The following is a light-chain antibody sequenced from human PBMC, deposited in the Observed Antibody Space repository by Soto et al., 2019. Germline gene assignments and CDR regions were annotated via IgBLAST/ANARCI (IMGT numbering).Light chain of an antibody. Sequence: EIVVTQSPAHLSVSPGDRATLSCRASTIASRTIAWYPQRAGQAPSLLIYCAATRATSIPARFSGSGSATEVTLTISGLQSEDFAVYYCQQYNNWPPWTFGQGTKVDIK. CDR3: QQYNNWPPWT. CDR1: TIASRT. CDR2: CAA. J-gene: IGKJ1*01. V-gene: IGKV3-15*01.